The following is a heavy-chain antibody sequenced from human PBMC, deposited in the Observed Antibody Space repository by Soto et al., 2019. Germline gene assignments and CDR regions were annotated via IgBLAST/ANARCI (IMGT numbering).Heavy chain of an antibody. D-gene: IGHD1-1*01. CDR2: IISMFGTV. CDR3: ARGTLGAAVQRRLYGMDV. J-gene: IGHJ6*02. Sequence: QVQLVQSGAEVKRPGSSIKVSCKASGGTINNHAISWVRQAPGQGLEWMGGIISMFGTVNYAQKWQGRVTITADESTSTASMEVRSLRSEDTAVLYCARGTLGAAVQRRLYGMDVWGQGTTVTVSS. CDR1: GGTINNHA. V-gene: IGHV1-69*01.